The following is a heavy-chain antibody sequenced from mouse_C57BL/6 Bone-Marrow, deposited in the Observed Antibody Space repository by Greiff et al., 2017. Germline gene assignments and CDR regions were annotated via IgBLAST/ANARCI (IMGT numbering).Heavy chain of an antibody. Sequence: QVQLQQPGAELVKPGASVKLSCKASGYTFTSYWMHWVKQRPGQGLEWIGMIHPNSGSTNYNEKFKSKATLTVDKSSSTAYMQLSSLTSEDSAVYYCAREHYYGSRTWCADWGQGTLVTVSA. CDR1: GYTFTSYW. CDR2: IHPNSGST. J-gene: IGHJ3*01. V-gene: IGHV1-64*01. CDR3: AREHYYGSRTWCAD. D-gene: IGHD1-1*01.